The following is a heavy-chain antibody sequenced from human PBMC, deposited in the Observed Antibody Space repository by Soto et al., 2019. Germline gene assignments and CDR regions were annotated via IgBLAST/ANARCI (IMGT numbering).Heavy chain of an antibody. CDR2: INAGNGNT. D-gene: IGHD4-17*01. CDR1: GYTFTSYA. V-gene: IGHV1-3*01. Sequence: QVQLVQSGAEVKKPGASVKVSCKASGYTFTSYAMHWVRQAPGQRLEWMGWINAGNGNTKYSQKFQGRVTITRDTSASTAYMELSSLRSKDTAVYYCARNDYGDYVGAFDIWGQGTMVTVSS. J-gene: IGHJ3*02. CDR3: ARNDYGDYVGAFDI.